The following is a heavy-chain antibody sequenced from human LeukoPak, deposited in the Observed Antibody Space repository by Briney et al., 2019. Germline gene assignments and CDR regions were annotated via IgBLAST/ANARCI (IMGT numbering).Heavy chain of an antibody. CDR3: ARVFGLDY. J-gene: IGHJ4*02. Sequence: GGSLRLSCAASGFTFSSYWVSWVRQAPGKGLEWVANIKQDGSEKYYVDSVKGRFTISRDNAKNSLYLQMNSLRAEDTAVYYCARVFGLDYWGQGTLVTVSS. CDR2: IKQDGSEK. CDR1: GFTFSSYW. D-gene: IGHD3-10*01. V-gene: IGHV3-7*01.